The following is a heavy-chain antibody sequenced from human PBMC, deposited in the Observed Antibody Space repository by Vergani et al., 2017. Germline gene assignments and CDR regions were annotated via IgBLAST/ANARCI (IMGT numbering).Heavy chain of an antibody. Sequence: EVQLLEPGGSLKQPGGPVRLSCAASGFTFSTYAMHWVRQAPGKGLEWVSALTGGGGSTYYADSFKGRFIISRDNSRDTLYRQLNSLRPEDTATYYCVKEAGSYENFFDSWGQGTLVTVSS. J-gene: IGHJ4*02. CDR1: GFTFSTYA. CDR2: LTGGGGST. D-gene: IGHD1-26*01. V-gene: IGHV3-23*01. CDR3: VKEAGSYENFFDS.